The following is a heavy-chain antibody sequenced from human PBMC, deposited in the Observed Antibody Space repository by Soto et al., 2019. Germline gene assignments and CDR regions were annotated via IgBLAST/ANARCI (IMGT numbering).Heavy chain of an antibody. CDR1: NGSFMGYY. CDR3: ASLSGGRFLDKGDY. CDR2: INHVGSP. J-gene: IGHJ4*02. V-gene: IGHV4-34*01. Sequence: QVQLHQWGAGLLKPSEILSLTCAVYNGSFMGYYWTWVRQPPGKGLEWIGEINHVGSPNYNPSLKSRVVISIDTSKQQFSLRHNTLTAADTALYYCASLSGGRFLDKGDYWGQGIQVTVSS. D-gene: IGHD3-3*01.